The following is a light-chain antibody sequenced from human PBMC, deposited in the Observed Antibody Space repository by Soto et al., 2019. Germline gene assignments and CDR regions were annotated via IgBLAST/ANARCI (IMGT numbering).Light chain of an antibody. J-gene: IGKJ1*01. CDR3: QQYGSSPWT. V-gene: IGKV3-20*01. CDR1: QSVSSNY. Sequence: EIVLTQSPGTLSLSPGERATLSCRASQSVSSNYLAWYQQKPGHAPRPLIYGASSRATGIPDRFSGSGAGTDFTLTISRLEAEDFAVYYWQQYGSSPWTFGQGTKVEIK. CDR2: GAS.